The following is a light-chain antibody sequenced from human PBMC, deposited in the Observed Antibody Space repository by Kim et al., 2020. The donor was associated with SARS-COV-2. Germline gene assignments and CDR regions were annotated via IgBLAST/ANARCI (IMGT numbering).Light chain of an antibody. J-gene: IGLJ3*02. CDR2: LNSDGSH. CDR3: QSWGTGSWV. V-gene: IGLV4-69*01. Sequence: QLVLTQSPPVSASLGASVKLTCTLSSDHSTYGIAWHQKQSEKGPRCLMILNSDGSHIKGDGIPDRFSGSSSGTERFLTISSLQSEDEADYFCQSWGTGSWVFGGGTQLTVL. CDR1: SDHSTYG.